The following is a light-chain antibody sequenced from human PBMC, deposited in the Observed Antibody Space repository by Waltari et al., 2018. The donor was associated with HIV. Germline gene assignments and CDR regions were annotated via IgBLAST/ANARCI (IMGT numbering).Light chain of an antibody. CDR1: SSDVGGYNY. CDR2: EVS. Sequence: QSALTQPPSASGSPGQSVTISCTGTSSDVGGYNYVSWYQQHPGKAPKLMIYEVSKRPSRVPDRYSASKSGNTASLTVSGLQAEDEADYYCSSYAGSNNLVFGGGTKLTVL. V-gene: IGLV2-8*01. J-gene: IGLJ2*01. CDR3: SSYAGSNNLV.